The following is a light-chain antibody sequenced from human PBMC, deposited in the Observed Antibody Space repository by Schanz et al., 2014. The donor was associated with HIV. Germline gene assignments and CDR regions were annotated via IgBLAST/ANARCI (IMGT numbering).Light chain of an antibody. Sequence: QLVLTQSPSASASLGASVRLTCTLTTDHSFYPIAWHQQQPGKGPRYLLILNSDGSHTKGDEISDRFSGSSSGAERYLTISSLQSEDEADYSCQTWGTGMPMVFGGGTKLTVL. V-gene: IGLV4-69*01. CDR1: TDHSFYP. J-gene: IGLJ2*01. CDR2: LNSDGSH. CDR3: QTWGTGMPMV.